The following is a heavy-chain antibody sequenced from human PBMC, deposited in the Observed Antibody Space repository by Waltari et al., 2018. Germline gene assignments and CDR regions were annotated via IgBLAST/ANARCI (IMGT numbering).Heavy chain of an antibody. D-gene: IGHD6-6*01. Sequence: QLQLQESGPGLVKPSETLSLTCTVSGGSISSSSYYWGWIRQPPGKVLEWIGSIYYSGSTYDHPSLKSRGTISVDTSKNQFSLKLSSVTAADTAVYYCAPYSSSSDAFDIWGQGTMVTVSS. J-gene: IGHJ3*02. CDR3: APYSSSSDAFDI. CDR2: IYYSGST. CDR1: GGSISSSSYY. V-gene: IGHV4-39*07.